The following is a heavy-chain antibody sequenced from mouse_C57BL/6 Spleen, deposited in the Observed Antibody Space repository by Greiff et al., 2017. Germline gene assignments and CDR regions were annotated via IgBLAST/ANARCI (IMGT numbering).Heavy chain of an antibody. D-gene: IGHD2-5*01. CDR1: GYTFTSYW. CDR3: ARQGIVVFDY. Sequence: VQLQQPGAELVMPGASVKLSCKASGYTFTSYWMHWVKQRPGQGLEWIGEIDPSDSYTNYNQKFKGKSTLAVDKSSSTAYMQLSSLTSEDSAVYYCARQGIVVFDYWGQGTTLTVSS. J-gene: IGHJ2*01. V-gene: IGHV1-69*01. CDR2: IDPSDSYT.